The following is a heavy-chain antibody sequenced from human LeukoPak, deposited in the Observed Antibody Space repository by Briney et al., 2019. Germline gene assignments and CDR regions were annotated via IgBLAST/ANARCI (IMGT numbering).Heavy chain of an antibody. Sequence: GGSLRLSCTVSGFTFSSNSMSWVRQGPGKGLEWVSFIYSDNTHYSDSVKGRFTISRDNSKNTLYLQMNSLRAEDTAVYYCARRAGAYSHPYDYWGQGTLVTVSS. J-gene: IGHJ4*02. D-gene: IGHD4/OR15-4a*01. CDR3: ARRAGAYSHPYDY. CDR2: IYSDNT. CDR1: GFTFSSNS. V-gene: IGHV3-53*01.